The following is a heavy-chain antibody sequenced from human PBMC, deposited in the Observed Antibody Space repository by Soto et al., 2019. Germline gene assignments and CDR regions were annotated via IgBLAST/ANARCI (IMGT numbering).Heavy chain of an antibody. CDR2: IFDSGDT. CDR1: GASITGGGYY. J-gene: IGHJ3*01. V-gene: IGHV4-31*03. Sequence: QVQLQESGPGLVKPSQTLSLTCTVSGASITGGGYYWSWIRQHPGKGLELIGYIFDSGDTYYNPSLKSRVNISADTSKNQFSLKLSSVTAADTAVYYCARVDDAFDFWGQGTLVTVSS. CDR3: ARVDDAFDF.